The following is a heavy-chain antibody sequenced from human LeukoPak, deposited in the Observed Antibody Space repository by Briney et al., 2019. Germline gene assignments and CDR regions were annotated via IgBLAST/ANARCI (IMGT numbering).Heavy chain of an antibody. CDR3: ARAGYTISSYRFDY. V-gene: IGHV4-4*07. D-gene: IGHD3-16*02. CDR2: IYTTGRT. Sequence: SETLSLTCSVSGGSINSYWWTWIRQPAGKGLEFIGRIYTTGRTNHNPSLKSRVSMSVDTSKNKFSLELRSVTAADTAVYFCARAGYTISSYRFDYWGQGALVTVSS. CDR1: GGSINSYW. J-gene: IGHJ4*02.